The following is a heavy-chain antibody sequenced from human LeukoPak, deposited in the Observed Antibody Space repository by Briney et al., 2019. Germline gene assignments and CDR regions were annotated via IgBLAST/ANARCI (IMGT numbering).Heavy chain of an antibody. CDR1: GFTFSSYG. Sequence: PGRSLRLSCAASGFTFSSYGMHWVRQAPGKGLEWVAVIWYDGSNKYYADSVKGRFTISRDNSKNTLYLQMNSLRAEDTAVYYCANSMGGLAYCGGDCYIPPPPFDYWGQGTLVTVSS. CDR3: ANSMGGLAYCGGDCYIPPPPFDY. CDR2: IWYDGSNK. D-gene: IGHD2-21*01. J-gene: IGHJ4*02. V-gene: IGHV3-33*06.